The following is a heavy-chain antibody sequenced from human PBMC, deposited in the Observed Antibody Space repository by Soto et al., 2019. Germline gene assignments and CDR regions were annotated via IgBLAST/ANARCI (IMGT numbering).Heavy chain of an antibody. J-gene: IGHJ4*02. CDR1: GFTFSSYG. CDR3: ARDGHGSGWSEVDY. CDR2: IWYDGSNK. Sequence: QVQLVESGGGVVQPGRSLRLSCAASGFTFSSYGMHWVRQAPGKGLEWVAVIWYDGSNKYYADSVKGRFTISRDNSKNTLYLQMNSLRAEDTAVYYCARDGHGSGWSEVDYWGQGTLVTVSS. V-gene: IGHV3-33*01. D-gene: IGHD6-19*01.